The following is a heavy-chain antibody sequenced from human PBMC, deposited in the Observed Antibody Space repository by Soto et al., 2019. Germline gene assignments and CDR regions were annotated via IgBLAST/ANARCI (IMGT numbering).Heavy chain of an antibody. V-gene: IGHV3-72*01. J-gene: IGHJ4*02. CDR3: ARLMGTSFDL. CDR2: ARNKVNGYTT. CDR1: GFTFSDHY. D-gene: IGHD2-8*01. Sequence: EVQLVESGGGLVQPGGSPRLSCVASGFTFSDHYMDWLRQAPGKGLEWVGRARNKVNGYTTAYAASVRGRFTISRDDSKNSLYVQMNSLITEDTAVYFCARLMGTSFDLWGQGTLVTVSS.